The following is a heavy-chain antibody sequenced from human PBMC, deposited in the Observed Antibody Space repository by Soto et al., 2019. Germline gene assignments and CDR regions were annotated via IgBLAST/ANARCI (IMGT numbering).Heavy chain of an antibody. CDR1: GGSISSSSYY. J-gene: IGHJ4*02. CDR2: IYYSGST. D-gene: IGHD3-10*01. V-gene: IGHV4-39*02. CDR3: ARDNITDLFVY. Sequence: SETLSLTCTVSGGSISSSSYYWGWIRQPPGKGLEWIGSIYYSGSTYYNPSLKSRVTISVDTSKNQFSLKLSSVTAADTAVYYCARDNITDLFVYWGQGTLVTVPS.